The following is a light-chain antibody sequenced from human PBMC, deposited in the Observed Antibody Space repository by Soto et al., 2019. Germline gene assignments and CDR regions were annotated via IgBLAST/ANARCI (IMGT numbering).Light chain of an antibody. V-gene: IGLV2-8*01. CDR2: EVS. Sequence: QSALTQPPSASGSPGQSVTISCTGTSSDVGGYDYVSWHQHHPDKAPELMIYEVSKRPSGVPDRFSGSKSGNTASLTVSRLQAEDEAEYYCSSYAGNNNVVFGGGTKLTVL. CDR1: SSDVGGYDY. J-gene: IGLJ2*01. CDR3: SSYAGNNNVV.